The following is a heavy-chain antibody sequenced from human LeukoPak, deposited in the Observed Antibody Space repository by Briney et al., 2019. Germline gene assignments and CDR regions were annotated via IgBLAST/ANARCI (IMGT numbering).Heavy chain of an antibody. CDR1: GYTFTSYY. D-gene: IGHD3-3*01. J-gene: IGHJ4*02. CDR3: ARVMIYDFWSGYYTADYYFDY. V-gene: IGHV1-46*01. CDR2: INPSGGSA. Sequence: ASVKVSCKASGYTFTSYYMHWVRQAPGQGLEWMGIINPSGGSASYAQKFQGRVTMTTDTSTSTAYMELRSLRSDDTAVYYCARVMIYDFWSGYYTADYYFDYWGQGTLVTVSS.